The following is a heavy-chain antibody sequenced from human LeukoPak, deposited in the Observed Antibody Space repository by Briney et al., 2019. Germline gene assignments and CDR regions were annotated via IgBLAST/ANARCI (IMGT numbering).Heavy chain of an antibody. CDR2: IRYDGSDT. CDR1: GFTFSTSG. CDR3: AKDSSIAAAGRLGFDY. D-gene: IGHD6-13*01. V-gene: IGHV3-30*02. J-gene: IGHJ4*02. Sequence: PGGSLRLSCAPSGFTFSTSGMHWVRQAPGKGLEWVAFIRYDGSDTYYADSVKGRFIISRDNSKNTLYLQMNSLRVEDTAVYYCAKDSSIAAAGRLGFDYWGQGTLVTVSS.